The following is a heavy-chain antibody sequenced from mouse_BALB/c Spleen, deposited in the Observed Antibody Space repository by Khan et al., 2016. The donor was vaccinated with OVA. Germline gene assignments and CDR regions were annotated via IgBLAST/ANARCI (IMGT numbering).Heavy chain of an antibody. Sequence: EVQLQESGPGLVKPSQSLSLTCTVTGYSITSDYAWNWIRQYPGNKLEWMGYISYSGSTSYNPSLKSQISITRDTSKNQFFLQLNSVTTEDTGTYYCARGHYYGYGAMDYWGQGTSVTVSS. CDR1: GYSITSDYA. CDR2: ISYSGST. D-gene: IGHD1-2*01. J-gene: IGHJ4*01. V-gene: IGHV3-2*02. CDR3: ARGHYYGYGAMDY.